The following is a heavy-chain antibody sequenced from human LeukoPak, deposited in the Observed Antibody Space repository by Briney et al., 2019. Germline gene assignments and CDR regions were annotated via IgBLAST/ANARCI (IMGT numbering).Heavy chain of an antibody. J-gene: IGHJ4*02. Sequence: SETLSLTCAVSGGSISSGGYSWSWIRQPAGKGLEWIGRIYTSGSTNYNPSLKSRVTMSVDTSKNQFSLKLSSVTAADTAVYYCARDSSSWLYYFDYWGQGTLVTVSS. D-gene: IGHD6-13*01. CDR3: ARDSSSWLYYFDY. V-gene: IGHV4-61*02. CDR2: IYTSGST. CDR1: GGSISSGGYS.